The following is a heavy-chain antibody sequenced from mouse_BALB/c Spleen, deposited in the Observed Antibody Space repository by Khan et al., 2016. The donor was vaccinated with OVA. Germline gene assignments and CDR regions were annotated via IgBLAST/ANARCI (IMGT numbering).Heavy chain of an antibody. CDR2: ISYSGST. J-gene: IGHJ4*01. CDR1: GYSITSDYA. V-gene: IGHV3-2*02. D-gene: IGHD1-1*01. CDR3: ARAGSRYNYAMDY. Sequence: EVQLQESGPGLVKPSQSLSLTCTVTGYSITSDYAWNWIRQFPGNKLEWMGYISYSGSTNYNPSLKSRISITRDTSKNQFFLQLNSVTTEDTATYDCARAGSRYNYAMDYWGQGTSVTVSS.